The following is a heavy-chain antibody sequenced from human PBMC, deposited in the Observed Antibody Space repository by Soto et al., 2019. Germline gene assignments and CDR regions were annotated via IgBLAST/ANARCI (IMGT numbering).Heavy chain of an antibody. V-gene: IGHV4-39*01. CDR3: ARYEREYGMDV. D-gene: IGHD1-1*01. CDR2: TYYSGST. Sequence: SETLSLTCTVSGGSISSSSYYWGWIRQPPGKGLEWIGSTYYSGSTYYNPSLKSRVTISVDTSKNQFSLKLSSVTAADTAVYYCARYEREYGMDVWGQGTAVTVSS. J-gene: IGHJ6*02. CDR1: GGSISSSSYY.